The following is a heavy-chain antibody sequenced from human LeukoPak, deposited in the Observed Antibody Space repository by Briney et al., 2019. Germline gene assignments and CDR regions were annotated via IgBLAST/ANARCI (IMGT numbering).Heavy chain of an antibody. CDR3: AKGEWLSIDY. CDR2: ISYDGSNK. J-gene: IGHJ4*02. V-gene: IGHV3-30*18. Sequence: GGSLRLSCAASGFTFSSYGMHWVCQAPGKGLEWVAVISYDGSNKYYADSVKGRFTISRDNSKNTLYLQMNSLRAEDTAVYYCAKGEWLSIDYWGQGTLVTVSS. D-gene: IGHD3-3*01. CDR1: GFTFSSYG.